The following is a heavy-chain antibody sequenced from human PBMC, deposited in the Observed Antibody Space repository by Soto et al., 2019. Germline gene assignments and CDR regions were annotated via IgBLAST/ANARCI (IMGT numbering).Heavy chain of an antibody. V-gene: IGHV3-74*01. CDR3: ASRGAVAGLHY. D-gene: IGHD6-19*01. CDR2: INSDGSST. J-gene: IGHJ4*02. Sequence: EVQLVESGGGLVQPGGSLRVSCAASGFTFSSYWMHWVRQAPGKGLVWVSRINSDGSSTSYADSVKGRFTISRDNAKNTLQMQLNSLRAEDTAIYYCASRGAVAGLHYWGQGTLVSVST. CDR1: GFTFSSYW.